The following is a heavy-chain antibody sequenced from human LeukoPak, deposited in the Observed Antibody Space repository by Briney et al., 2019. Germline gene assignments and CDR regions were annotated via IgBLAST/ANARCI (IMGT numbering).Heavy chain of an antibody. Sequence: GGSLRLSCAASGFTFSHFWMTWVRQAPGKGLEWVANIKHDGSEKYYVDSVKGRFTISRDNAKNSLYLQMNSLRAEDTAVYYCAKDLLWFGELSPDYWGQGTLVTVSS. J-gene: IGHJ4*02. V-gene: IGHV3-7*01. CDR1: GFTFSHFW. D-gene: IGHD3-10*01. CDR2: IKHDGSEK. CDR3: AKDLLWFGELSPDY.